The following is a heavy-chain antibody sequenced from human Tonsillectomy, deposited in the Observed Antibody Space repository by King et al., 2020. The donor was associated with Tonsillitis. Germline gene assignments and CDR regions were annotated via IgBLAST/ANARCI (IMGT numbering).Heavy chain of an antibody. CDR3: ASEVALRAGFDP. V-gene: IGHV3-33*08. CDR1: GFTFSNYG. D-gene: IGHD5-12*01. Sequence: VQLVESGGGVVQPGRSLRLSCAASGFTFSNYGMHWVRQAPGKGLEWVAVFWYDESIKYYADSVKGRFTISRDNSKNTLYLQMNSLRADDTAVYYCASEVALRAGFDPWGQGTQVTVSS. CDR2: FWYDESIK. J-gene: IGHJ5*02.